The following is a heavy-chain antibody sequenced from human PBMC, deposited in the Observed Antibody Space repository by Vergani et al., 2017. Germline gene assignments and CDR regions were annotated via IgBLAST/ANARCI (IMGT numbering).Heavy chain of an antibody. J-gene: IGHJ3*02. CDR1: GGSISSGGSY. CDR2: IYYTGST. D-gene: IGHD3-10*01. V-gene: IGHV4-31*03. CDR3: ARSITMAGSHAFDI. Sequence: QVQLQESGPGLVKPSQTLSLTCTVSGGSISSGGSYWSWIRQHPGKGLEWIGYIYYTGSTYYNPSLKSRVTISVDTSKNQFSLKLSSVTAADTAVYYCARSITMAGSHAFDIWGQGTMVTVSS.